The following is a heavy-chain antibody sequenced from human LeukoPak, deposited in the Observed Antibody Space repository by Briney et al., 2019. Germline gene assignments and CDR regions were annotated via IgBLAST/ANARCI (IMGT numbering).Heavy chain of an antibody. J-gene: IGHJ6*03. V-gene: IGHV3-48*03. CDR2: ISSSGYRI. CDR3: AKDQYFVTGYYSHMDV. D-gene: IGHD2-21*02. Sequence: GGSLRLSCAAAGFTFSSYEMNWVRQATGKGLEWVSYISSSGYRIYYTDSVKGRFTISRDNAKNSLYLQMNSLRAEDTAVYYCAKDQYFVTGYYSHMDVWGKGTTVTISS. CDR1: GFTFSSYE.